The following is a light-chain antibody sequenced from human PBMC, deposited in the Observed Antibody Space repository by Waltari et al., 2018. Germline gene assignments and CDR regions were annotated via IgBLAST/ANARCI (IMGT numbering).Light chain of an antibody. Sequence: DVVMTQSPLSLPVTLGQPASISCRSSQSLVHSDGNTYLNWFQQRPGQSPRRLSYKVSNRDSGVPDRVSGSGSGTDFTLKISRVEAEDVGVYYCMQGTHWPPWTFGQGTKVEIK. CDR1: QSLVHSDGNTY. CDR2: KVS. V-gene: IGKV2-30*02. CDR3: MQGTHWPPWT. J-gene: IGKJ1*01.